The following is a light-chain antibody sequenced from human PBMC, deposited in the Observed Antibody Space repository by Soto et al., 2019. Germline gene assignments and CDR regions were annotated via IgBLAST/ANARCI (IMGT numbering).Light chain of an antibody. CDR1: SSDVGGYNY. J-gene: IGLJ1*01. CDR2: DVS. CDR3: SSYTSSSNL. Sequence: QSALTQPASVSGSPGQSITISCTGTSSDVGGYNYVSWYQQHPGKAPKLMIYDVSNRPSGVSNRFSGSKSGNTASLTISGLQAEDEADYYCSSYTSSSNLFGTGTKHTVL. V-gene: IGLV2-14*01.